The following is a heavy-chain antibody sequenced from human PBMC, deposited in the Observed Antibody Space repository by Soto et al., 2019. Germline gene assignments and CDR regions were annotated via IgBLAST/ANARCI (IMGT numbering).Heavy chain of an antibody. D-gene: IGHD6-19*01. Sequence: EVQLVESGGGLVQPGGSLKLSCAASGFTFSGSTIHWVRQTSGKGLEWVGRIPSKTPTYATAYAASVKGRFTISRDDSKNTAYLQMNSLKTEDTAVYYCTRQHLDVPVASAIDYWGQGTLVTVSS. J-gene: IGHJ4*02. V-gene: IGHV3-73*02. CDR2: IPSKTPTYAT. CDR1: GFTFSGST. CDR3: TRQHLDVPVASAIDY.